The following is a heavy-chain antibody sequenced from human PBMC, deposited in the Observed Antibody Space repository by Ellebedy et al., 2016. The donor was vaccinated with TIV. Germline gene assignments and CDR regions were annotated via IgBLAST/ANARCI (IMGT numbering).Heavy chain of an antibody. D-gene: IGHD3-10*01. Sequence: GGSLRLXCAASGFTFSNDWMSWVRQAPGKGLEWVARIKSKPDGETTDYAAPVKGRFTVSRDDSQNTLSLEMNSLKSEDTAVYYCTRYYYTSLESWGQGTLVTVSS. CDR3: TRYYYTSLES. J-gene: IGHJ4*02. V-gene: IGHV3-15*01. CDR2: IKSKPDGETT. CDR1: GFTFSNDW.